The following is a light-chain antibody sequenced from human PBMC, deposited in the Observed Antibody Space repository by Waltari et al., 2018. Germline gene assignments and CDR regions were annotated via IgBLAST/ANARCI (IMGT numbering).Light chain of an antibody. Sequence: FLTQYLATLAASAGESAHVSCRASQSVGTSFAWDHHRTGQAPRLLIYDASKRAAGIPARFSGSGSGTDFTLAIDTLEPEDFAVYYCQQRNTWPRTFGQGTKVEI. J-gene: IGKJ1*01. CDR2: DAS. V-gene: IGKV3-11*01. CDR1: QSVGTS. CDR3: QQRNTWPRT.